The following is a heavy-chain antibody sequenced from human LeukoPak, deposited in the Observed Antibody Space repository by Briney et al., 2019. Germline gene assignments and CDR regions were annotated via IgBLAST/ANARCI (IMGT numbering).Heavy chain of an antibody. V-gene: IGHV3-7*01. CDR1: GFPFSSYW. J-gene: IGHJ4*02. CDR2: IKQDGSEK. Sequence: GSLSLSCAASGFPFSSYWMSWVRQAPGKGLEWVANIKQDGSEKYYVDSVKGRFTISRDNAKNSLYLQMNSLRAEDTAVYYCAGPSTYYDFWSGLNWGQGTLVTVSS. CDR3: AGPSTYYDFWSGLN. D-gene: IGHD3-3*01.